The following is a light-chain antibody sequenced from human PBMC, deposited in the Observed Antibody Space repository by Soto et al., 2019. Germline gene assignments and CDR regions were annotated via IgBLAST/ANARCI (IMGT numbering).Light chain of an antibody. Sequence: QCALTQPASVSGSPGQSITISCTGTSSDVGGYNYVSWYQQHPGKVPKLMIYDVSNRPSGVSNRFSGSKSGNTASLTISGLQAEDEADYYCSSYTSSSTLYVFGTGTKLTVL. CDR3: SSYTSSSTLYV. J-gene: IGLJ1*01. CDR1: SSDVGGYNY. V-gene: IGLV2-14*01. CDR2: DVS.